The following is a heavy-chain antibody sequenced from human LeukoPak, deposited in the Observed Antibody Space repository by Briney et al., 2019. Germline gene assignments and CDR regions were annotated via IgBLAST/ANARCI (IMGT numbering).Heavy chain of an antibody. Sequence: GESLKISCKDSGYSFANYWIGWVRQMPGKGLEWMGIIYPGNSDTRYSPSFQGQVTISADKSISTAYLQWSSLKASDTAMYYCARRRTNSSSWYEVWYFDLWGRGTLVTVSS. V-gene: IGHV5-51*01. CDR3: ARRRTNSSSWYEVWYFDL. D-gene: IGHD6-13*01. CDR1: GYSFANYW. J-gene: IGHJ2*01. CDR2: IYPGNSDT.